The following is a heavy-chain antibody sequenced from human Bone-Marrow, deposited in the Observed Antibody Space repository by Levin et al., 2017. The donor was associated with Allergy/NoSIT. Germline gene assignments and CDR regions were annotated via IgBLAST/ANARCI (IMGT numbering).Heavy chain of an antibody. Sequence: LSLTCAASGFTFSSYAMTWVRQAPGKGLEWVSSISRSGDNTNYVDSVKGRFTLSRDNSEHRVHLQMNSLRAEDTAVYYCAKDRPRYSSTWSERHKYYYYGMDVWGQGTTVTVSS. D-gene: IGHD6-19*01. CDR3: AKDRPRYSSTWSERHKYYYYGMDV. J-gene: IGHJ6*02. CDR2: ISRSGDNT. V-gene: IGHV3-23*02. CDR1: GFTFSSYA.